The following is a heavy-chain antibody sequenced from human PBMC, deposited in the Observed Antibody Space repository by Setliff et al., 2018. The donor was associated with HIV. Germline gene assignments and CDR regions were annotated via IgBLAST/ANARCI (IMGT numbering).Heavy chain of an antibody. CDR1: GFTFGSFA. CDR3: ARERGSGSGYYQGPFDY. CDR2: LSGSGVST. V-gene: IGHV3-23*01. Sequence: PGGSLRLSCAASGFTFGSFAMSWVRQAPGKGLEWVSTLSGSGVSTYCADSVKGRFTISRDNSKNTLYLQMNSLRAEDTAVYYCARERGSGSGYYQGPFDYWGQGTLVTVSS. J-gene: IGHJ4*02. D-gene: IGHD3-3*01.